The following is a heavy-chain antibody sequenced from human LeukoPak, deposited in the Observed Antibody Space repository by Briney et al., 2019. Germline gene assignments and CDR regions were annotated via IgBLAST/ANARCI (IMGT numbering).Heavy chain of an antibody. V-gene: IGHV4-34*01. CDR3: AGRARGYRLKSQRFWFDP. Sequence: PSETLSLTCAVYGGSFSGYYWSWIRQPPGKGLEGIGEINHSGSTNYNPSLKSRVTISVDTSKNQFSLKLSSVTAADTAVYYCAGRARGYRLKSQRFWFDPWGQGTLVTVSS. CDR2: INHSGST. CDR1: GGSFSGYY. D-gene: IGHD5-18*01. J-gene: IGHJ5*02.